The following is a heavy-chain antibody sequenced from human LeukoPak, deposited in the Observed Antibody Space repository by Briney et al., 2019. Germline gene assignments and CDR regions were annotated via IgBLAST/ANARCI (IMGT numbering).Heavy chain of an antibody. D-gene: IGHD1-1*01. V-gene: IGHV4-39*07. CDR3: ATLADNTGHYFDY. CDR2: IYYNGKT. J-gene: IGHJ4*02. Sequence: PSETLSLTCTVSGGSVTYTNYYWGWIRQPPGKGLQWIGVIYYNGKTYYNPSFKSRVTISVDTSKNQFSLKLSSVTAADTAVYYCATLADNTGHYFDYWGQGTLVTVSS. CDR1: GGSVTYTNYY.